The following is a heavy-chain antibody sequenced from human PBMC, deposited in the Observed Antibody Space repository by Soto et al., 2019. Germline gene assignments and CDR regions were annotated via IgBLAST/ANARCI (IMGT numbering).Heavy chain of an antibody. V-gene: IGHV4-59*01. CDR1: GGSISSYY. CDR2: IYYSGST. CDR3: ASRLGGSSGGGAFDY. Sequence: QVQLQESGPGLVKPSETLSLTCTVSGGSISSYYWSWIRQPPGKGLEWIGYIYYSGSTNYNPSLKSRVTISVDTSKNQFSLKLSSVTAADTAVYYCASRLGGSSGGGAFDYWGQGTLVTVSS. J-gene: IGHJ4*02. D-gene: IGHD6-19*01.